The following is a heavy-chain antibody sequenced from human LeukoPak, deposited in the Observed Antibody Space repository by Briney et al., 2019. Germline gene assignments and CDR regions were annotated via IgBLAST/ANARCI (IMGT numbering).Heavy chain of an antibody. Sequence: SETLSLTCAVYGGSFSGYYWSWIRQPPGKGLEWIGEINHSGSTNYNPSLKSRVTISVDTSKNQFSLKLSSVTAADTAVYYCARGNLGCSSTSCYSLYPWGQGTLVTVSS. J-gene: IGHJ5*02. D-gene: IGHD2-2*01. V-gene: IGHV4-34*01. CDR2: INHSGST. CDR3: ARGNLGCSSTSCYSLYP. CDR1: GGSFSGYY.